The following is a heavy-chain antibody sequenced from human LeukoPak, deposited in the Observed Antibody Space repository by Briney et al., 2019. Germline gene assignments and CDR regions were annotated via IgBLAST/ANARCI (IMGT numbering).Heavy chain of an antibody. CDR2: IWYDGSNK. D-gene: IGHD5-18*01. Sequence: PGGSLRLSCAASGFTFSSYGMHWVRQAPGKGLEWVAVIWYDGSNKYYADSVKGRFTISRDNSKNTLYLQMNSLRAEDTAVHYCAKGRGYSYGLVDYWGQGTLVTVSS. J-gene: IGHJ4*02. CDR1: GFTFSSYG. CDR3: AKGRGYSYGLVDY. V-gene: IGHV3-33*06.